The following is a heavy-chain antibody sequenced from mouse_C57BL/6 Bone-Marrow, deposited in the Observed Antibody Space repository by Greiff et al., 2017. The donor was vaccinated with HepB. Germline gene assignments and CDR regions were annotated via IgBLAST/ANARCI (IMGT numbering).Heavy chain of an antibody. CDR2: INPNNGGT. D-gene: IGHD1-1*01. V-gene: IGHV1-22*01. J-gene: IGHJ2*01. Sequence: VQLQQSGPELVKPGASVKMSCKASGYTFTDYNMHWVKQSHGKSLEWLGYINPNNGGTSYNQKFKGKSTLTVNKSSSTAYMELRSLTSEDSAVYYCAREAVVASYYFDYWGQGTTLTVSS. CDR3: AREAVVASYYFDY. CDR1: GYTFTDYN.